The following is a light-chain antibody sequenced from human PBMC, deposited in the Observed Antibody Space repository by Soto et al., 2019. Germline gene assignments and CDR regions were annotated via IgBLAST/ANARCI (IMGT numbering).Light chain of an antibody. V-gene: IGKV1-5*03. CDR3: QQYNTYAT. J-gene: IGKJ1*01. CDR1: QSISTY. CDR2: KAS. Sequence: DTQMTQSPSTLSASVGDRVIITCRASQSISTYLAWYQQKPGKAPKLLIYKASTLEIGAPSRFSGSGSGTEFTLTISSLQPDDFATYYCQQYNTYATFGQGTKVEI.